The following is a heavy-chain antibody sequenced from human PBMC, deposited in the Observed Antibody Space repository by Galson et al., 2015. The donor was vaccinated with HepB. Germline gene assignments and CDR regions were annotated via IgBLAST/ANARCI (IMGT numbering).Heavy chain of an antibody. J-gene: IGHJ3*02. V-gene: IGHV3-23*01. D-gene: IGHD5-18*01. CDR2: ISGSGDST. CDR1: GFTLRLYA. CDR3: ARRWIQLVGAFDT. Sequence: SLRLSCAASGFTLRLYAMNWVRQAPGKGLEWVSAISGSGDSTDYADSVKGRFTISRDNSKNTLYLQMNSLRAEDTAVYYCARRWIQLVGAFDTWGQGTMVTVSS.